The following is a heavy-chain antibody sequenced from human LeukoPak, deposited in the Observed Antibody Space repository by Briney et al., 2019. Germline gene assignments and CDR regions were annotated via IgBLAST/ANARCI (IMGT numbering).Heavy chain of an antibody. D-gene: IGHD6-6*01. CDR2: FYVSWST. J-gene: IGHJ5*02. V-gene: IGHV4-38-2*02. CDR3: ARARSGSPSSSGWFDP. CDR1: GHSISEGYD. Sequence: SETLSLTCTVSGHSISEGYDWGGTRRTPGKGREGRGIFYVSWSTYYTPSLKSRVTLSVDTSNNQFSLTLSSVPAADTAVYHCARARSGSPSSSGWFDPWRQGTLLTVSS.